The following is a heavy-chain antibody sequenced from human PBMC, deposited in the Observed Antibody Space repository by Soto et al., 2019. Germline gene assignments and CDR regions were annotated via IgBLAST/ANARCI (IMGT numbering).Heavy chain of an antibody. Sequence: QVQLVQSGAEVKKPGASVKVSCKASGYTLTSYGISWVRQAPGQGLEWMGWISTYNGDTKYAQNLQGRLTITMTTDTSTSTAYMELGSLGSDDTAVYYCAREYCITTGCYGGHFWGQGTLVTVSS. V-gene: IGHV1-18*01. CDR1: GYTLTSYG. J-gene: IGHJ4*02. CDR3: AREYCITTGCYGGHF. CDR2: ISTYNGDT. D-gene: IGHD2-2*01.